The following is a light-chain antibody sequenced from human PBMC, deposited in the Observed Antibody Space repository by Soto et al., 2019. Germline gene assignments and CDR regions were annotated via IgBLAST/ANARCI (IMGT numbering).Light chain of an antibody. V-gene: IGLV2-14*01. Sequence: QSALTQPASVSGSPGQSITISCTGTSSDVCGYNYVSWYQQHPGKAPKLMIYDVSNRPSGVSNRFSGSKSGNTASLTISGLQAEDEADYYCSSYTSSSTGVFGGGTKVTVL. J-gene: IGLJ3*02. CDR3: SSYTSSSTGV. CDR2: DVS. CDR1: SSDVCGYNY.